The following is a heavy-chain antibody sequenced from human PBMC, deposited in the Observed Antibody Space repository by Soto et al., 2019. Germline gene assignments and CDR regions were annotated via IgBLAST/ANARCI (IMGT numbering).Heavy chain of an antibody. Sequence: QVQLQESGPGLVKPSQTLSLTCTVSGGSISSGDYYWSWIRQPPGKGLEWIGYIYYSGSTYNNPSLKRRVTISVDTSKNQCSLKLSSVTAADTAVYYCASNSYGYTFYAYWGQGPLVTVSS. J-gene: IGHJ4*02. CDR3: ASNSYGYTFYAY. D-gene: IGHD5-18*01. V-gene: IGHV4-30-4*01. CDR1: GGSISSGDYY. CDR2: IYYSGST.